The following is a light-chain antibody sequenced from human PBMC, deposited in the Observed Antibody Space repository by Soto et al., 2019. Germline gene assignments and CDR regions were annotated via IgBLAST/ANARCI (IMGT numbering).Light chain of an antibody. CDR3: QQYNSYSPTWP. J-gene: IGKJ1*01. V-gene: IGKV1-5*01. CDR2: DAS. CDR1: QSISSW. Sequence: DIQMTQSPSTLSASVGDRVTITCRASQSISSWLAWYQQKPGKAPKLLIYDASSLESGVPPRFSGSGSGTEFTLTISSLQPDDFATYYCQQYNSYSPTWPFGQGTKVEIK.